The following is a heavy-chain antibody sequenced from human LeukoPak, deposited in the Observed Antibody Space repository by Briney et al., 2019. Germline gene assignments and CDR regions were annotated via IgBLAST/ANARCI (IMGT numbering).Heavy chain of an antibody. CDR2: IYHSGST. CDR1: GGSISSGSYY. V-gene: IGHV4-39*07. J-gene: IGHJ2*01. D-gene: IGHD5-18*01. CDR3: AREDMYTAMPTAPHWYFDL. Sequence: SETLSLTCTVSGGSISSGSYYWSWIRQPPGKGLEWIGCIYHSGSTYYNPSLKSRVTISVDTSKNQFSLKLSSVTAADTAVYYCAREDMYTAMPTAPHWYFDLWGRGTLVTVSS.